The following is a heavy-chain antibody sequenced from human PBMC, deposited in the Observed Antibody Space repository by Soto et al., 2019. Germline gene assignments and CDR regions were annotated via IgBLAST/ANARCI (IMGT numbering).Heavy chain of an antibody. CDR2: ISGNSGSL. CDR3: AKDRYSSSAYYYYGMDA. V-gene: IGHV3-9*01. Sequence: EVQLVESGGGLVQPGRSLRLSCAASGFIFDDYAMHWVRQAPGKGLEWVAVISGNSGSLGYADSVKGRFTISRDNAKNSLYLQMNRLRAEDTALSYCAKDRYSSSAYYYYGMDAWGQGTTVTVSS. J-gene: IGHJ6*02. CDR1: GFIFDDYA. D-gene: IGHD6-6*01.